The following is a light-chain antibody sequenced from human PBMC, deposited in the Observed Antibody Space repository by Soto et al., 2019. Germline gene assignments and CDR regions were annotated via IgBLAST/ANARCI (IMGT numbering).Light chain of an antibody. J-gene: IGLJ3*02. CDR1: NIGGKT. Sequence: SYELIQPPSVSVAPGKTATITCGGSNIGGKTVHWFQQKPGQAPVVVLYYDTHRPSGIPERFSGSTSGNTATLTTTRVDATAGADYYRHLWDSSRYHVVFGGGTKLTVL. CDR3: HLWDSSRYHVV. CDR2: YDT. V-gene: IGLV3-21*04.